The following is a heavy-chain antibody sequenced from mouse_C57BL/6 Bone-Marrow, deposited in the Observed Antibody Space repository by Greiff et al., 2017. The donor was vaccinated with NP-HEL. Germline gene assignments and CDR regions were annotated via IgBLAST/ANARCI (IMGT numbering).Heavy chain of an antibody. CDR1: GFTFSSYG. V-gene: IGHV5-6*01. D-gene: IGHD2-4*01. CDR3: ASPYDYDVAWFAY. CDR2: ISSGGSYT. J-gene: IGHJ3*01. Sequence: EVHLVESGGDLVKPGGSLKLSCAASGFTFSSYGMSWVRQTPDKRLEWVATISSGGSYTYYPDSVKGRFTISRANAKNTLYLQMSSLKSGDTAMYYCASPYDYDVAWFAYWGQGTLVTVSA.